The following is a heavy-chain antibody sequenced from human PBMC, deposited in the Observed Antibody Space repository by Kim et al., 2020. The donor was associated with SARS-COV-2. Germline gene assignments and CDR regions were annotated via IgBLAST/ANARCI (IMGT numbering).Heavy chain of an antibody. V-gene: IGHV3-30*18. CDR1: GFTFSSYG. J-gene: IGHJ4*02. CDR3: AKRNSEWYASDY. CDR2: ISYDGSNK. Sequence: GGSLRLSCAASGFTFSSYGMHWVRQAPGKGLEWVAVISYDGSNKYYADSVKGRFTISRDNSKNTLYLQMNSLRAEDTAVYYCAKRNSEWYASDYWGQGTLVTVSS. D-gene: IGHD3-3*01.